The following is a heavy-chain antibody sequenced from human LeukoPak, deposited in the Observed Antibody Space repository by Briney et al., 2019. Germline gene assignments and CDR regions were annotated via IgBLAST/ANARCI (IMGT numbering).Heavy chain of an antibody. Sequence: ASVKVSCKAFGYIFTSYFMHWVRQAPGQGLEWMGIINPSGGGTSYARKFQGRVTMTEDTSTDTAYMELSSLRSEDTAVYYCATQWLRTSGVSNAFDIWGQGTMVTVSS. J-gene: IGHJ3*02. D-gene: IGHD5-12*01. V-gene: IGHV1-46*01. CDR3: ATQWLRTSGVSNAFDI. CDR1: GYIFTSYF. CDR2: INPSGGGT.